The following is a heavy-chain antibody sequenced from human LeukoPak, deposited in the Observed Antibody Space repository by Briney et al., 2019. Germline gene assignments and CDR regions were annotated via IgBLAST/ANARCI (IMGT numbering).Heavy chain of an antibody. CDR1: GGTFSSYA. CDR2: IIPILGIA. V-gene: IGHV1-69*04. Sequence: ASVKVSCKASGGTFSSYAISWVRQAPGQGLEWMGRIIPILGIANYAQKFQGRVTITADKSTSTAYMELSSLRSEDTAVYYCARVGVVVILGYYYYGMDVWGQGTTVTVSS. CDR3: ARVGVVVILGYYYYGMDV. D-gene: IGHD3-22*01. J-gene: IGHJ6*02.